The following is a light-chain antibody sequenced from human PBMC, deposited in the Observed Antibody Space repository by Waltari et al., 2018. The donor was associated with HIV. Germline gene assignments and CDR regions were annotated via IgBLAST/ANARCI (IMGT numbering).Light chain of an antibody. CDR2: GVY. CDR3: CSYTAIHTLI. V-gene: IGLV2-14*01. J-gene: IGLJ2*01. CDR1: TSDIGLFAS. Sequence: QSALTQPASVSGSPGQSITIPCAGTTSDIGLFASVSWYQQHPGRAPHLMIFGVYSRPSGVSSRFSGSKSGNTASLTISGLQAEDEANYYCCSYTAIHTLIFGGGTKLTVL.